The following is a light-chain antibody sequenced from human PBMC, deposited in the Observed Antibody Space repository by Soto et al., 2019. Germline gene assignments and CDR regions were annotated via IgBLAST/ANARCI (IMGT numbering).Light chain of an antibody. CDR3: QQYDNRSPLT. CDR1: QSVWSN. V-gene: IGKV3-15*01. J-gene: IGKJ4*01. Sequence: EVVMTQFPATLSVSPGGRATLSCRASQSVWSNLAWYQQKPGQAPRLLIYGASTRATGVPAKFSGSGSGTEGTLTISRLQTEDFGVYYCQQYDNRSPLTFGGGTKVEI. CDR2: GAS.